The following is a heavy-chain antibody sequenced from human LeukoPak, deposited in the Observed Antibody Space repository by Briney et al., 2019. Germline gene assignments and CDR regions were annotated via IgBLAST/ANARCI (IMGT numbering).Heavy chain of an antibody. CDR1: GGSISSGGYY. CDR3: ARESWAYSPFDS. J-gene: IGHJ4*02. CDR2: IYYSGST. D-gene: IGHD2-21*01. V-gene: IGHV4-31*03. Sequence: SQTLSLTCTVSGGSISSGGYYWSWIRQHPGKGLEWIGYIYYSGSTYYNPSLKSRVTISVDTSKNQFSLKLSSVTAADTAVYYCARESWAYSPFDSWGQGILVTVSP.